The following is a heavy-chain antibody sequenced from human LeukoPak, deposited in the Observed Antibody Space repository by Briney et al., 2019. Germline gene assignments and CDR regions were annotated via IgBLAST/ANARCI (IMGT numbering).Heavy chain of an antibody. CDR1: GGSISSYY. D-gene: IGHD3-16*02. J-gene: IGHJ4*02. V-gene: IGHV4-59*01. CDR2: IYYSGST. Sequence: SETLSLTCTDSGGSISSYYWSWIRQPPGKGLEWIGYIYYSGSTNYNPSLKSRVTISVDTSKNQFSLKLSSVTAADTAVYYGAREGYRTGIDYWGQGTLVTVSS. CDR3: AREGYRTGIDY.